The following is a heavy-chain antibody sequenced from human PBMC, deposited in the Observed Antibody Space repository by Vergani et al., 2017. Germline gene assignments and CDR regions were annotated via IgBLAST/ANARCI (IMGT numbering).Heavy chain of an antibody. Sequence: EVQLVESGGGLVQPGGSLRLSCAASGFTFSSYWMSWVRQAPGKGLEWVANIKRDGSEKYYVDSVKGRFTISRDNAKNSLYLQMNSLRAEDTAVYYCARDQEPQAYYFDYWGQGTLVTVSS. CDR3: ARDQEPQAYYFDY. J-gene: IGHJ4*02. V-gene: IGHV3-7*03. CDR2: IKRDGSEK. CDR1: GFTFSSYW.